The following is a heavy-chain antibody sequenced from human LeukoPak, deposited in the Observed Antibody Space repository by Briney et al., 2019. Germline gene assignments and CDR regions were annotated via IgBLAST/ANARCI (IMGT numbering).Heavy chain of an antibody. CDR3: ARADTSLVNFYYFGMDV. CDR2: INPNSGDT. CDR1: GFTFTDYY. J-gene: IGHJ6*02. Sequence: ASVKVSCKASGFTFTDYYIHWVRQAPGQGLEWMGWINPNSGDTKYAQKFQGRVTMTRDTSINTAYMELSRLRSGDTAVYYCARADTSLVNFYYFGMDVWGQGTTVTVSS. V-gene: IGHV1-2*02. D-gene: IGHD5-18*01.